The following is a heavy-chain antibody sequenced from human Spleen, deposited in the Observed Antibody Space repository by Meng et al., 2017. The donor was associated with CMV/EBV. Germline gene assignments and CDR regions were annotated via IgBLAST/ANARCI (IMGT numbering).Heavy chain of an antibody. CDR1: GFTFSSYW. J-gene: IGHJ5*02. Sequence: GGSLRLSCAASGFTFSSYWMSWVRQAPGKGLEWVANIKQDGSEKYYVDSVKGRFTISRDNAKNSLYLQMNSLRAEDTAVYYCARVADSSGYYATFDPWGQGTLVTVSS. CDR2: IKQDGSEK. D-gene: IGHD3-22*01. V-gene: IGHV3-7*01. CDR3: ARVADSSGYYATFDP.